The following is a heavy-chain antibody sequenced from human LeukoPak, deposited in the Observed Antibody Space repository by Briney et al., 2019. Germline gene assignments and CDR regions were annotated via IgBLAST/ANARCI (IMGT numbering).Heavy chain of an antibody. V-gene: IGHV3-11*01. J-gene: IGHJ4*02. D-gene: IGHD3-22*01. Sequence: GGSLRLSCEASGFTFSDYYMSWIRQAPGKGLEWVSYISSSGSTIYYADSVKGRFTISRDNAKNSLYLQMNSLRAEDTAVYYCARDAQNYYDSSGFDYWGQGTLVTVSS. CDR3: ARDAQNYYDSSGFDY. CDR2: ISSSGSTI. CDR1: GFTFSDYY.